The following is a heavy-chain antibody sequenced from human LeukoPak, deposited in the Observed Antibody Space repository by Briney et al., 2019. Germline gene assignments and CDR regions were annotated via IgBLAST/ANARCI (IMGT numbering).Heavy chain of an antibody. V-gene: IGHV3-30*02. J-gene: IGHJ4*02. CDR2: IRYDGSNK. Sequence: GGSLRLSCAASGFTLSSYGMHWVCQAPGKGLEWVAFIRYDGSNKYYADSVKGRFTISRDNSKNTLYLQMSSLRAEDTAVYYCAKDSLVLRFLEWFQHFDYWGQGTLVTVPS. D-gene: IGHD3-3*01. CDR3: AKDSLVLRFLEWFQHFDY. CDR1: GFTLSSYG.